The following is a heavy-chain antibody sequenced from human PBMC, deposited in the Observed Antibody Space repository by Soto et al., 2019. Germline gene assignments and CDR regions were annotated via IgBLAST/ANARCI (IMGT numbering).Heavy chain of an antibody. CDR2: ISWNSGSI. CDR1: GFTFDDYA. V-gene: IGHV3-9*01. Sequence: EVQLVESGGGLVQPGRSLRLSCAASGFTFDDYAMHWVRQAPGKGLEWVSGISWNSGSIGYADSVKGRFTISRDNAKNSLYLQMNSLRAEDTALYYCAKENYYYYYMDVWGKVTTVTVSS. J-gene: IGHJ6*03. CDR3: AKENYYYYYMDV.